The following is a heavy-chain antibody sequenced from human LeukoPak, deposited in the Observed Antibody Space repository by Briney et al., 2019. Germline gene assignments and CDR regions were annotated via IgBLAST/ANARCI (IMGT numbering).Heavy chain of an antibody. V-gene: IGHV3-23*01. Sequence: PGGSLRLSCAASGFTFSNDAMSWVRQAPGKGLEWVSSTSGSGGLTYYADFVKGRFTISRDKSKHTLYMQMNSLRAEDTAVYYCAKDGDNGYSYNIDYWGPGTLITVSS. CDR1: GFTFSNDA. D-gene: IGHD5-18*01. CDR3: AKDGDNGYSYNIDY. CDR2: TSGSGGLT. J-gene: IGHJ4*02.